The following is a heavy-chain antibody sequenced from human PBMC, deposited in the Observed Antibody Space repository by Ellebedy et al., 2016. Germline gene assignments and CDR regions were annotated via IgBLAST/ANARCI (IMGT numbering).Heavy chain of an antibody. V-gene: IGHV1-69*04. CDR2: IIPILGIA. J-gene: IGHJ6*02. D-gene: IGHD3-10*01. Sequence: SVKVSCXASGGTFSSYAISWVRQAPGQGLEWMGRIIPILGIANYAQKFQGRVTITADKSTSTAYMELSSLRSEDTAVYYCARDLTVRGVISGMDVWGQGTTVTVSS. CDR1: GGTFSSYA. CDR3: ARDLTVRGVISGMDV.